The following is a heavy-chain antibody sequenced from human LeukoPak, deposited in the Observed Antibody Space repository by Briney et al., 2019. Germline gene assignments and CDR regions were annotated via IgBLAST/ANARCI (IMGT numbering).Heavy chain of an antibody. CDR2: ISAYNGNT. CDR1: GYTFTSYG. D-gene: IGHD3-3*01. V-gene: IGHV1-18*01. Sequence: ASVKVSCKASGYTFTSYGISWVRQAPGQGLEWMGWISAYNGNTNYAQKVQGRVAMSTDTSTSTAYMELRSLRSDDTAVYYCARITIFGVDVAWFDPWGQGTLVTVSS. CDR3: ARITIFGVDVAWFDP. J-gene: IGHJ5*02.